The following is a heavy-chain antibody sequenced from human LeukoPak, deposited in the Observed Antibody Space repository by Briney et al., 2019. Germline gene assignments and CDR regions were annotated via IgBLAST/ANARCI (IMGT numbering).Heavy chain of an antibody. Sequence: GGSLRLSCAASGFTSDDYAMHWVRQAPGKGLEWVSGISWNSGSIGYADSVKGRFTISRDNAKNSLYLQMNSLRAEDTALYYCAKAEDIVVVVAGFDYWGQGTLVTVSS. CDR3: AKAEDIVVVVAGFDY. CDR1: GFTSDDYA. D-gene: IGHD2-15*01. V-gene: IGHV3-9*02. J-gene: IGHJ4*02. CDR2: ISWNSGSI.